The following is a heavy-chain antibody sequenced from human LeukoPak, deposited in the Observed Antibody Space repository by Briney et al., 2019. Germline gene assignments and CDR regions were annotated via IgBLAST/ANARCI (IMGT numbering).Heavy chain of an antibody. Sequence: PSETLSLTCAVYGGSFSGYYWSWIRQPPGKGLEWIGEINHSGSTNYNPSLKSRVTISVDTSKNQFSLKLSSVTAADTAVYYCARGERWLQFAHYFDYWGQGTLVTVSS. D-gene: IGHD5-24*01. CDR3: ARGERWLQFAHYFDY. J-gene: IGHJ4*02. CDR1: GGSFSGYY. V-gene: IGHV4-34*01. CDR2: INHSGST.